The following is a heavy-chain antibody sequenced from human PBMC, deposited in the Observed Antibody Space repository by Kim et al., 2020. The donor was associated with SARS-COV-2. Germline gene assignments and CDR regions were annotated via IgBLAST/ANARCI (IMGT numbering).Heavy chain of an antibody. J-gene: IGHJ4*02. D-gene: IGHD4-17*01. V-gene: IGHV3-30*18. Sequence: GGSLRLSCAASGFTFSSYGMHWVRQAPGKGLEWVAVISYDGSNKYYADSVKGRFTISRDNSKNTLYLQMNSLRAEDTAVYYCAKDKYMTTVTNFDYWGQGTLVTVYS. CDR2: ISYDGSNK. CDR3: AKDKYMTTVTNFDY. CDR1: GFTFSSYG.